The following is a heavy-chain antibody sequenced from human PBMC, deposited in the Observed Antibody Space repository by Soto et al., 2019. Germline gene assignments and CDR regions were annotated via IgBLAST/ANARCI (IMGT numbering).Heavy chain of an antibody. J-gene: IGHJ4*02. CDR3: AKGGRIPTSSVDN. Sequence: QVQLVESGGGVVQPGKSLRLSCAASGFTFSYYGLHWVRHAPGKGLEWVAGISYDGSNRYYGDSVKGRFSISRDNPNNTLYLQMNSLRDEDTAVYYCAKGGRIPTSSVDNWGQGTLVTVSS. CDR2: ISYDGSNR. D-gene: IGHD2-2*01. CDR1: GFTFSYYG. V-gene: IGHV3-30*18.